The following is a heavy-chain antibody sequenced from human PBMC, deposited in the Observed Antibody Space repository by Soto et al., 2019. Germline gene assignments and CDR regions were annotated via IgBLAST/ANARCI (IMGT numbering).Heavy chain of an antibody. D-gene: IGHD3-10*01. Sequence: QVQLQQWGAGLLKPSETLSLTCAVYGGSFSGYYWSWIRQPPGKGLEWFGEINHSGSTNYNPSLKSRVTISVDTSKNQFSLKLSSVTAADTAVYYCARVGITMVRGVRTRFDYWGQGTLVTVSS. J-gene: IGHJ4*02. V-gene: IGHV4-34*01. CDR2: INHSGST. CDR3: ARVGITMVRGVRTRFDY. CDR1: GGSFSGYY.